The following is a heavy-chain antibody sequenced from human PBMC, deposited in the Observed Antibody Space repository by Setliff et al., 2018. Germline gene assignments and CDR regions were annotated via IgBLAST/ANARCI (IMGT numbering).Heavy chain of an antibody. Sequence: ASVKVSCKASGGTFSSYGISWVRQAPGQGLEWMGGTIPIFGTTDYAQKFQGRVTIITDESTSTAFMQLSSLRSEDTAVYYCARASRFGTIRYRGDYYMDVWGKGTTVTVSS. CDR1: GGTFSSYG. V-gene: IGHV1-69*05. D-gene: IGHD3-10*01. J-gene: IGHJ6*03. CDR3: ARASRFGTIRYRGDYYMDV. CDR2: TIPIFGTT.